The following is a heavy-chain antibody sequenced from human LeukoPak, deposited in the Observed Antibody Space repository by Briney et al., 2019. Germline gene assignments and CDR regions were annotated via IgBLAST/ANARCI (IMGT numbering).Heavy chain of an antibody. CDR1: GGSISSGGYY. CDR2: IYYSGST. CDR3: ASVSIAAAGENWFDP. D-gene: IGHD6-13*01. J-gene: IGHJ5*02. V-gene: IGHV4-31*03. Sequence: PSQTLSLTCTVSGGSISSGGYYWSWIRQHPGKGLEWIGYIYYSGSTYYNPSLKSRVTISVDTPKNQFSLKLSSVTAADTAVYYCASVSIAAAGENWFDPWGQGTLVTVSS.